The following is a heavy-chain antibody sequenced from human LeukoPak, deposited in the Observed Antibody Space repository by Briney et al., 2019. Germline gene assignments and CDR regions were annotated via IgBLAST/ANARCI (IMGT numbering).Heavy chain of an antibody. J-gene: IGHJ4*02. Sequence: SVKVSCKASGGTFSSYAISWVRQAPGQGLEWMGRIIPILGIANYAQKFQGRVTITADKSTSTAYMELSSLRSEDTAVYYCARGGSPKTYYYGSGSWAFDYWGQGTLVTVSS. CDR2: IIPILGIA. CDR1: GGTFSSYA. D-gene: IGHD3-10*01. V-gene: IGHV1-69*04. CDR3: ARGGSPKTYYYGSGSWAFDY.